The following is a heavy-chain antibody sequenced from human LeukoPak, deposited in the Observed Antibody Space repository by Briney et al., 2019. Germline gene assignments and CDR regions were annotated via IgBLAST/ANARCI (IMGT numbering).Heavy chain of an antibody. CDR1: GYTFTDSY. J-gene: IGHJ4*02. CDR2: ISPNNGDT. CDR3: VRSPIGASAY. V-gene: IGHV1-2*02. Sequence: GASVKVSCKPSGYTFTDSYIHWVRQAPGVGLQWMGWISPNNGDTKYAEDFQDRVTMTRDMSINTAYMELTGLTPDDTAVYYCVRSPIGASAYWGRGTLVTVSS. D-gene: IGHD3-10*01.